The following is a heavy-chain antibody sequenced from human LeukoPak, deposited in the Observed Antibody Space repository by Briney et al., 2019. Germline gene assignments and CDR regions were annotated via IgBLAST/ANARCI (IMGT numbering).Heavy chain of an antibody. CDR3: ARVEHMWLPRPRNWFDP. CDR2: IYHSGST. V-gene: IGHV4-38-2*02. CDR1: GYSISSGYY. J-gene: IGHJ5*02. Sequence: SETLSLTCTVSGYSISSGYYWGWIRQPPGKGLEWIGSIYHSGSTYYNPSLKSRVTISVDTSKNQFSLKLSSVTAADTAVYYCARVEHMWLPRPRNWFDPWGQGTLVTVSS. D-gene: IGHD5-12*01.